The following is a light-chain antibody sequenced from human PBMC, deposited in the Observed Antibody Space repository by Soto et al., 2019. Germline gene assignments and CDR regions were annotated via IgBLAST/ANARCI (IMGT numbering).Light chain of an antibody. J-gene: IGKJ1*01. CDR3: QDYGNSWT. CDR1: QTVHSY. CDR2: DAS. V-gene: IGKV3-11*01. Sequence: TQSPATLSLSLGERATITCRASQTVHSYLGWYRQTPGQAPRLLIYDASNRATGIPARFSGSGSGTDFTLTINRLQPEDFAVYYCQDYGNSWTFGQGTKVDI.